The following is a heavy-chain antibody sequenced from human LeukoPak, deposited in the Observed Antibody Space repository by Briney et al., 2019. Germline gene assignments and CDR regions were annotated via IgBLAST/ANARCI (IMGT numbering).Heavy chain of an antibody. CDR2: IYGDGST. CDR3: AKHRFESGGYHSTD. V-gene: IGHV3-53*01. CDR1: GFPVSSNC. D-gene: IGHD3-22*01. Sequence: GGSLRLSCAASGFPVSSNCMTWVRQAPGKGLEWVSLIYGDGSTYYADSVKGRFTISRDNSKNTLYLQMNSLRDEDTAVYYCAKHRFESGGYHSTDWGQGTLVTVSS. J-gene: IGHJ4*02.